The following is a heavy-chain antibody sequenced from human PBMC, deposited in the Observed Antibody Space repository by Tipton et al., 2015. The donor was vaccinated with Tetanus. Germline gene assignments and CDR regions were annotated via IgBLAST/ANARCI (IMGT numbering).Heavy chain of an antibody. CDR2: IYSDSDRT. CDR3: GRRERPGYGYGYSAFNI. Sequence: SLRLSCAASGLTVSSNYMSWVRQAPGKGLEWVSVIYSDSDRTYYADSVEGRFTISRDNSKNTLNLQMNSLRAEDTAVYYCGRRERPGYGYGYSAFNIWGQGTMVIVST. D-gene: IGHD5-18*01. CDR1: GLTVSSNY. V-gene: IGHV3-53*01. J-gene: IGHJ3*02.